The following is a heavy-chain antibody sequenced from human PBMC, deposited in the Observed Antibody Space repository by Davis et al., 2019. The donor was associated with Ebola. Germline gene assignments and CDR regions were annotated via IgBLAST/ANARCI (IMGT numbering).Heavy chain of an antibody. CDR3: ARGLAVADTRGGFDY. D-gene: IGHD6-19*01. CDR2: ISYDGSNK. J-gene: IGHJ4*02. V-gene: IGHV3-30-3*01. CDR1: GFTFSSYA. Sequence: GESLKISCAASGFTFSSYAMHWVRQAPGKGLEWVAVISYDGSNKYYADSVKGRFTISRDNSKNTLYLQMNSLRAEDTAVYYCARGLAVADTRGGFDYWGQGTLVTVSS.